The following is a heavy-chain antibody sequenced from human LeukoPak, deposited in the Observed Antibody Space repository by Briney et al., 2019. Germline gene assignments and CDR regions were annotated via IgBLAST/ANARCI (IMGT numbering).Heavy chain of an antibody. V-gene: IGHV3-74*01. J-gene: IGHJ4*02. CDR3: ARFDCSGGSCFDY. CDR2: INSDASST. CDR1: GFTFSSYW. Sequence: GGSLRLSCAASGFTFSSYWMHWVRQAPREVLVWVSRINSDASSTSYADSVKGRFTISRDNAKNTLYLQMNSLRAEDTAVYYCARFDCSGGSCFDYWGQGTLVTVSS. D-gene: IGHD2-15*01.